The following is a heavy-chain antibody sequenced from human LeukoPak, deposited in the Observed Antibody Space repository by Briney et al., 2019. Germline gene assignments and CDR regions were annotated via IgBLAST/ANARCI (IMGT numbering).Heavy chain of an antibody. V-gene: IGHV1-2*02. D-gene: IGHD6-19*01. Sequence: APVKVSCKASGYTFTGYYMHWVRQAPGQGLEWMGGINPNSGGTNYAQKFQGRVTMTRDTSISTAYMELSRLRSDDTAVYYCARDATYSSGWYIDPWGQGTLVTVSS. CDR1: GYTFTGYY. CDR2: INPNSGGT. CDR3: ARDATYSSGWYIDP. J-gene: IGHJ5*02.